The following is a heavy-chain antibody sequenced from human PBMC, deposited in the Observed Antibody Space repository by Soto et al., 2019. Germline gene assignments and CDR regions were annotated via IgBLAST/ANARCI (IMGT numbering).Heavy chain of an antibody. CDR1: GGSISSGDYY. V-gene: IGHV4-30-4*01. Sequence: SETLSLTCTVSGGSISSGDYYWSWIRQPPGKGLEWIGYIYYSGSTYYNPSLKSRVTISVDTSKNQFSLKLSSVTAADTAVYYCARALGSYYYYGRDVWGQGTTVTV. CDR2: IYYSGST. J-gene: IGHJ6*01. CDR3: ARALGSYYYYGRDV.